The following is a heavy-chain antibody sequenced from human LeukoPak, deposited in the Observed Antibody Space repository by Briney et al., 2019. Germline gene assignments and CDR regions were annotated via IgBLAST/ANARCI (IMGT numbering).Heavy chain of an antibody. J-gene: IGHJ4*02. CDR3: ARQSVRAIAIAARPGNYFDY. CDR2: IYYSGNT. V-gene: IGHV4-39*01. CDR1: GRSISSSSDY. Sequence: SETLSLTCTVSGRSISSSSDYWGWIRQPPGKGLEWIGSIYYSGNTYYNPSLKSRVTISLDTSKNQFSLKLSSVTAADTAVYYCARQSVRAIAIAARPGNYFDYWGQGTLVTVSS. D-gene: IGHD6-6*01.